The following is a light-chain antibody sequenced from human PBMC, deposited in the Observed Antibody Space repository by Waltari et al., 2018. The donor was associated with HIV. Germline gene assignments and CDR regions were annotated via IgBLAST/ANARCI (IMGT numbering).Light chain of an antibody. V-gene: IGKV2D-29*02. CDR3: MQSLHLLYT. CDR1: QSLKHTDGKTY. J-gene: IGKJ2*01. Sequence: DIVITQTPPYLSVTPGQPASFSCNSSQSLKHTDGKTYLYWYLQRPGQSPQVLMYEVSKRYAGVPDRFSGSGSGTHFTLKIARVEAEDVGSYYCMQSLHLLYTFGQGTKLEIK. CDR2: EVS.